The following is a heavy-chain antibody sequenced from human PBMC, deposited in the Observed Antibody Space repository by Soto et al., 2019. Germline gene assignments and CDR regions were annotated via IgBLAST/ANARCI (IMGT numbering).Heavy chain of an antibody. CDR3: SRPSGLLGQFSALVDY. CDR2: IIPIFTTT. Sequence: QVQLVQSGSEVRRPGSSVKVSCKASGGSFSNSAIAWVRQAPGQGLEWLGMIIPIFTTTNYAQKFKDRLTITADGSQSTAYMEVSGLKSEDTAVYFCSRPSGLLGQFSALVDYWGQGTLVTVSS. V-gene: IGHV1-69*18. D-gene: IGHD6-6*01. J-gene: IGHJ4*02. CDR1: GGSFSNSA.